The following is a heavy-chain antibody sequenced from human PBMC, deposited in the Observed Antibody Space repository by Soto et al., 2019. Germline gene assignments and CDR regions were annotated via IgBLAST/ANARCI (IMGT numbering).Heavy chain of an antibody. Sequence: EASVKVSCKASGYNFNIYGINWVRQAPGQGLELMGWISAYDGKTTYAEKFQGRVTMTTADKSISTAYLQWSSLKASDTAMYYCARHSRAIFGVVIPGAFDIWGQGTMVTVSS. D-gene: IGHD3-3*01. CDR3: ARHSRAIFGVVIPGAFDI. CDR2: ISAYDGKT. J-gene: IGHJ3*02. CDR1: GYNFNIYG. V-gene: IGHV1-18*01.